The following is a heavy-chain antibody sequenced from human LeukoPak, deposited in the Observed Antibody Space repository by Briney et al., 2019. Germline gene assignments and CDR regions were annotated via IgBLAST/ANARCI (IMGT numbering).Heavy chain of an antibody. V-gene: IGHV4-61*02. D-gene: IGHD2-21*02. CDR1: GDSVSSGTNY. CDR3: ARGREVVTAIPYYYYGMDV. Sequence: SETLSLTCSVSGDSVSSGTNYWSWIRQPAGKGLQWIGRVYSSGDTAYNPALKSRVSISLDTSKNQFSLKLSSVTAADTAMYYCARGREVVTAIPYYYYGMDVWGQGTTVTVSS. J-gene: IGHJ6*02. CDR2: VYSSGDT.